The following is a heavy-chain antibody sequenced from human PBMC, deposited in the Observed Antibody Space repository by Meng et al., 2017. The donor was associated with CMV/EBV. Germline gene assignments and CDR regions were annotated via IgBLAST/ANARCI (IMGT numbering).Heavy chain of an antibody. CDR1: GGSISSYY. CDR3: ARDSSGWYPHFDY. V-gene: IGHV4-4*07. J-gene: IGHJ4*02. CDR2: IYTSGST. Sequence: QVRLHESGPGLVKPPEALSLTCPASGGSISSYYWSWFRQPAGKGLEWIGRIYTSGSTNYNPSLKSRVTMSVDTSKNQFSLKLSSVTAADTAVYYCARDSSGWYPHFDYWGQGTLVTVSS. D-gene: IGHD6-19*01.